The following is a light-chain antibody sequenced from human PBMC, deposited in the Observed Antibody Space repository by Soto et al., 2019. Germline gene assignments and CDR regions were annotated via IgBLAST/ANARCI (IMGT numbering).Light chain of an antibody. V-gene: IGKV3-15*01. CDR1: QSVSTN. CDR2: GAS. Sequence: EIVMTQSPATLSVSPGEGATLSCRASQSVSTNLAWYQQKPGQAPRLLIYGASTRATGIPARFSGSGSGTEFTLTVNSLQSEDFAVYYCQQYNNWPPYTFGQGTKLEIK. J-gene: IGKJ2*01. CDR3: QQYNNWPPYT.